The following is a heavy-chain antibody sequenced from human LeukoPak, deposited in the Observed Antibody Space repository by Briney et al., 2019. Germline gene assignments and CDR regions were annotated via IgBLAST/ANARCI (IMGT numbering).Heavy chain of an antibody. CDR2: IYTSGST. J-gene: IGHJ4*02. CDR1: GFTFSSYA. Sequence: PGGSLRLSCAASGFTFSSYAMSWVRQAPGKGLEWIGRIYTSGSTNYNPSLKSRVTMSVDTSKNQFSLKLSSVTAADTAVYYCARALGQSYRYHFDYWGQGTLVTVSS. D-gene: IGHD3-16*02. V-gene: IGHV4-4*07. CDR3: ARALGQSYRYHFDY.